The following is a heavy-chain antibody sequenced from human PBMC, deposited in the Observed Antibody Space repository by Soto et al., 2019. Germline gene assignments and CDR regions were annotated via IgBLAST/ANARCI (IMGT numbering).Heavy chain of an antibody. D-gene: IGHD3-3*01. Sequence: PGGSLRLSCVASGFTFNSYPMTWVRQAPGEGLEWISYINGPGIITHYTDSVKGRFTVFRDNAKNSLYLQMNSLRAEDMAVYYWARVWSAYTGADYWGQGTLVPVAS. CDR3: ARVWSAYTGADY. CDR1: GFTFNSYP. V-gene: IGHV3-48*01. CDR2: INGPGIIT. J-gene: IGHJ4*02.